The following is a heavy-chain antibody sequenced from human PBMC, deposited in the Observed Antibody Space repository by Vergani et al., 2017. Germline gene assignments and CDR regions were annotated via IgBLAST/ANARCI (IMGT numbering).Heavy chain of an antibody. V-gene: IGHV1-69*18. CDR3: AGPTLLLEWLGGFDP. CDR1: GGTFSSYA. Sequence: QVQLVQSGAEVKKPGSSVKVSCKASGGTFSSYAISWVRQAPGQGLEWMGRIIPIFGTANYGQKFQGRVTITADESTGTAYMELSSLRSGDKAVYYCAGPTLLLEWLGGFDPWGQGTLVTVSS. J-gene: IGHJ5*02. D-gene: IGHD3-3*01. CDR2: IIPIFGTA.